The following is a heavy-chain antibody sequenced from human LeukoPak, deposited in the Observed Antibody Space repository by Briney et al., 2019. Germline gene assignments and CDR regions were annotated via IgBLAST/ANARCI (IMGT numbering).Heavy chain of an antibody. CDR3: ARDVGGGPFFDY. V-gene: IGHV4-59*01. D-gene: IGHD2-15*01. CDR2: IYYRGST. CDR1: GGSMSSFY. Sequence: SETLSLTCTVSGGSMSSFYWGWIRQPPGKGLEWIGYIYYRGSTDYNPSLKSRVTISLDTSKNQFSLKLSSVTAADTAVYYCARDVGGGPFFDYWGQGTLVTVSS. J-gene: IGHJ4*02.